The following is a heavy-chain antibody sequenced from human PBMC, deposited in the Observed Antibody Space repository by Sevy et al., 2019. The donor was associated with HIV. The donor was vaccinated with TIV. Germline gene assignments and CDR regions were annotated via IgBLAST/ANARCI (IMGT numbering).Heavy chain of an antibody. CDR3: AGVRYYDQFNWFDP. Sequence: GGSLRLSCAASGFTFSSYWMSWVRQAPGKGLEWVANIKQDGSEKYYVDSVKGRFTISRDNAKNSLYLQMNSLRAEDTAVYYCAGVRYYDQFNWFDPWGQGTLVTVSS. V-gene: IGHV3-7*01. J-gene: IGHJ5*02. CDR1: GFTFSSYW. D-gene: IGHD3-22*01. CDR2: IKQDGSEK.